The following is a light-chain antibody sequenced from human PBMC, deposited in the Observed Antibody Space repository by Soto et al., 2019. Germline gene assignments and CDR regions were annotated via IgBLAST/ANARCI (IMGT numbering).Light chain of an antibody. CDR3: QQRGDWPPIT. V-gene: IGKV3D-20*02. CDR1: QTLSNSF. CDR2: DTS. Sequence: EIVLTQSPGTLSLSPGERATLSCRASQTLSNSFIAWYQQKPGQAPRLLIYDTSSRATGVPDRYSASGSGTDFTLTISSLEPEDFAVYYCQQRGDWPPITFGQGTRLEIK. J-gene: IGKJ5*01.